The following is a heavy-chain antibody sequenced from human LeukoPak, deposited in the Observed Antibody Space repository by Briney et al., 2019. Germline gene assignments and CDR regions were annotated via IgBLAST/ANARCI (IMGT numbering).Heavy chain of an antibody. CDR1: GDSVSGYY. Sequence: SETLSLTCIVSGDSVSGYYWNWIRQPPGKGLEWIGYTHHSGNTLYNPSLKSRVTISVDKSKNQFSLKLSSVTAANTAVYYCARGITMIVVVKTEDAFDIWGQGTMVTVSS. CDR2: THHSGNT. CDR3: ARGITMIVVVKTEDAFDI. J-gene: IGHJ3*02. D-gene: IGHD3-22*01. V-gene: IGHV4-59*02.